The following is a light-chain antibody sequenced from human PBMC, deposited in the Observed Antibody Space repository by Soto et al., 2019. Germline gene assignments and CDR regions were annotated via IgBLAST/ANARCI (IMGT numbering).Light chain of an antibody. CDR1: QTISSW. Sequence: DIQMTQSPSTLPASVGDRVTITCRASQTISSWLAWYQQKPGKAPDLLIYDASRLAGGVPSRFSGSESGTDFTLTISSLQAEDFASYYCQQLRSYPSTFGGGTKVDI. V-gene: IGKV1-5*01. J-gene: IGKJ4*01. CDR2: DAS. CDR3: QQLRSYPST.